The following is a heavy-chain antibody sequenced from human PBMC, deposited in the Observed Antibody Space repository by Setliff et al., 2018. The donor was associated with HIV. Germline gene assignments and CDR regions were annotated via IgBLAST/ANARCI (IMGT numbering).Heavy chain of an antibody. Sequence: PSETLSLTCTVSGASITTHWWSWIRQPAGKGLEWIGLFSSSGSTNYNSSLESRVTMSVDTSKNQFYLNLRSVTATDTAIYSCARSRHCGSDCYFDLSGQGTLVTVSS. CDR3: ARSRHCGSDCYFDL. D-gene: IGHD2-21*02. CDR2: FSSSGST. J-gene: IGHJ4*02. V-gene: IGHV4-4*07. CDR1: GASITTHW.